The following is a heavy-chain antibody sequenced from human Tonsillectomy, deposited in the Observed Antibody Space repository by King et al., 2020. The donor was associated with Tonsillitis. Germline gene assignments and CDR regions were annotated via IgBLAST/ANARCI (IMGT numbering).Heavy chain of an antibody. J-gene: IGHJ4*02. V-gene: IGHV3-30-3*01. CDR2: ISHDGSNK. CDR1: GFTFSSYP. Sequence: VQLVQSGGGVVQPGRSLRLSCAASGFTFSSYPMHWVRQAPGKGLEWVAVISHDGSNKYYADSVKGRFTISRDNSKNTLYLQMNSLRAEDTAVYYCARPHYYGDYWGQGTLVTVSS. CDR3: ARPHYYGDY. D-gene: IGHD3-10*01.